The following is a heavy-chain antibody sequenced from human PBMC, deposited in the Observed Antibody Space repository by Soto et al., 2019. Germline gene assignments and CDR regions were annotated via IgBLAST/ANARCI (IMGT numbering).Heavy chain of an antibody. CDR2: INPSGGST. Sequence: ASVKVSCKASGYTFTSYYMHWVRQAPGQGLEWMGIINPSGGSTSYAQKFQGRVTMTRDTSTSTVYMELSSLRSEDTAVYYCAISGYYDFWSGYYTGYLDYWGQGTLVTVSS. CDR3: AISGYYDFWSGYYTGYLDY. J-gene: IGHJ4*02. D-gene: IGHD3-3*01. V-gene: IGHV1-46*01. CDR1: GYTFTSYY.